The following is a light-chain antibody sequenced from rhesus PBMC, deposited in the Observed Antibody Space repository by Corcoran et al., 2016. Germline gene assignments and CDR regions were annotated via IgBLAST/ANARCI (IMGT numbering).Light chain of an antibody. CDR3: QRHNSYPRT. CDR1: QGISKY. CDR2: YAS. V-gene: IGKV1S14*01. J-gene: IGKJ1*01. Sequence: DIQMTQSPSSLSASVGDTVTITCRASQGISKYSAWYQQKPGKAPKPLIYYASNLESGVPSRFSGSGSWTDFTLTIRSLQPEAFAIYYCQRHNSYPRTFGQGTKVEIK.